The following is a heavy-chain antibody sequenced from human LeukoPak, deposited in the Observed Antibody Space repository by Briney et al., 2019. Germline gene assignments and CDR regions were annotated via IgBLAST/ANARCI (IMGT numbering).Heavy chain of an antibody. CDR3: ARDHGYATDYYYYGMDV. D-gene: IGHD5-18*01. J-gene: IGHJ6*02. V-gene: IGHV4-4*07. Sequence: PSETLSLTCTVSGGSISSYYWSWIRQPAGKGLEWIGRIYTSGSTNYNPSLKSRVTMSVDTSKNQFSLKLSSVTAADTAVYYCARDHGYATDYYYYGMDVWGQGTTVTVSS. CDR2: IYTSGST. CDR1: GGSISSYY.